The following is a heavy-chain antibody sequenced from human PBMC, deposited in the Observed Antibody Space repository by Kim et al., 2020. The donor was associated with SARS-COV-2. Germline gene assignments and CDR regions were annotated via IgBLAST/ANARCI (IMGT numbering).Heavy chain of an antibody. J-gene: IGHJ6*02. CDR3: ARGWGAVAGTFYYYGMDV. V-gene: IGHV4-39*07. CDR2: IYYSGST. CDR1: GGSISSSSYY. Sequence: SETLSLTCTVSGGSISSSSYYWGWIRQPPGKGLEWIGSIYYSGSTYYNPSLKSRVTISVDTSKNQFSLKLSSVTAADTAVYYCARGWGAVAGTFYYYGMDVWCQGTTVTVSS. D-gene: IGHD6-19*01.